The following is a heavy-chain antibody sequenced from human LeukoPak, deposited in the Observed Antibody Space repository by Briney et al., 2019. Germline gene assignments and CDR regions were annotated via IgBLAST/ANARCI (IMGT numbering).Heavy chain of an antibody. CDR3: ARGGINYDFWSGTENHFDY. CDR1: GFTFSSYS. CDR2: ISSSSYM. D-gene: IGHD3-3*01. J-gene: IGHJ4*02. V-gene: IGHV3-21*01. Sequence: GGSLRLSCAASGFTFSSYSMNWVRQAPGKGLEWVSSISSSSYMYYADSVKGRFTISRDNAKNSLYLQMNSLRAEDTAVYYCARGGINYDFWSGTENHFDYWGQGTLVTVSS.